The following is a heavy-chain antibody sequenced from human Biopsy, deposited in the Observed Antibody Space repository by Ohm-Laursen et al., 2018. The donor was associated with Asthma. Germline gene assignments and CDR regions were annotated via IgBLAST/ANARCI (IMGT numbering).Heavy chain of an antibody. J-gene: IGHJ6*02. CDR1: GGYMRSGNYY. Sequence: TLSLTCSLSSGSGGYMRSGNYYWGWIRQPPGKGLEWIGSIYYSGTTYYNPSLETRVTVSADTSKNKFSLTLTSVTAADTAVYYCVRGSSSWHHGPFHYYYGLDVWGQGTTATVSS. CDR2: IYYSGTT. CDR3: VRGSSSWHHGPFHYYYGLDV. V-gene: IGHV4-39*01. D-gene: IGHD6-13*01.